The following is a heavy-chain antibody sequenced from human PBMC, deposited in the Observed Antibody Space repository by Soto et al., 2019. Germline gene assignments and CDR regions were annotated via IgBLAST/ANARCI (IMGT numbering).Heavy chain of an antibody. CDR2: ISGNGGST. J-gene: IGHJ4*02. Sequence: LRLSCAASGFTFSSYAMSWVRQAPGKGLEWVSAISGNGGSTYYADSVKGRFTISRDNSKNTLYLQMNSLRVEDTAVYYCGRGRDSDGSVYRPVEYWGQGTLVTVSS. V-gene: IGHV3-23*01. CDR1: GFTFSSYA. D-gene: IGHD3-22*01. CDR3: GRGRDSDGSVYRPVEY.